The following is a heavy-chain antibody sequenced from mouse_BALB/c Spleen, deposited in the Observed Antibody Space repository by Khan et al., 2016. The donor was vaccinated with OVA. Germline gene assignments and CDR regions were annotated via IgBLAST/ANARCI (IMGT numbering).Heavy chain of an antibody. CDR2: IWGDGST. J-gene: IGHJ4*01. V-gene: IGHV2-3*01. D-gene: IGHD2-3*01. CDR1: GFSLTTYG. CDR3: AKWGDGSTYAMDY. Sequence: QVQLKQSGPGLVAPSQSLSITCTVSGFSLTTYGVNWIRQPPGKGLEWLGVIWGDGSTNYHSALISRLSISKDNSNSQVSLKLNSLQTDDTATYYCAKWGDGSTYAMDYWGQGTSVTVSS.